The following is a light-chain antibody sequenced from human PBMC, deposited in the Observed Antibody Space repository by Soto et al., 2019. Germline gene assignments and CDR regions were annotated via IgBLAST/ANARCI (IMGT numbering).Light chain of an antibody. Sequence: EIVMMQSPATLSVSPGERATLSCRASQSVSSNLAWYQQKPGQAPRVLIYGASLRATGIPARFSGSGSGTEFTLANSSLQSEDFAVYYCQEYNNWPWTFGQGTKVEIK. CDR3: QEYNNWPWT. J-gene: IGKJ1*01. CDR2: GAS. CDR1: QSVSSN. V-gene: IGKV3-15*01.